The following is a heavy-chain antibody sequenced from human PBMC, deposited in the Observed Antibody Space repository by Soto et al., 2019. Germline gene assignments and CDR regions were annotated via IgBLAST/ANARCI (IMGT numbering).Heavy chain of an antibody. D-gene: IGHD3-22*01. V-gene: IGHV3-30*03. CDR1: GFTFSTYG. Sequence: PGGSLRLSCAASGFTFSTYGMHWVRQAPGKGLEWVALISYDGGNKYYVDSVKGRFTISRDNSKNTLYLQMNSLRAEDTAVYYCARGPYDSSGYSDYWGHGTLVTVSS. CDR2: ISYDGGNK. CDR3: ARGPYDSSGYSDY. J-gene: IGHJ4*01.